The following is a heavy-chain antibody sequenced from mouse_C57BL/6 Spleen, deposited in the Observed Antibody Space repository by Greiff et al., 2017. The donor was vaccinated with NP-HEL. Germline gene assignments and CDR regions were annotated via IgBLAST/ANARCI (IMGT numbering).Heavy chain of an antibody. J-gene: IGHJ4*01. CDR2: ISYDGSN. V-gene: IGHV3-6*01. CDR1: GYSITSGYY. Sequence: VQLQQSGPGLVKPSQSLSLTCSVTGYSITSGYYWNWIRQFPGNKLEWMGYISYDGSNNYNPSLKNRISITRDTSKNQFFLKLNSVTTEDTATYYCARGSGYAMDYWGQGTSVTVSS. CDR3: ARGSGYAMDY.